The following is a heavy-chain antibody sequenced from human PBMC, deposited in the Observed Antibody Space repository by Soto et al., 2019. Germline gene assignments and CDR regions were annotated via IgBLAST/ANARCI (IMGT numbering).Heavy chain of an antibody. Sequence: GGSLRLSCAASGFTFSSYGMHWVRQAPGKGLEWVAVIWYDGSNKYYADSVKGRFTISRDNSKNTLYLQMNSLRAEDTAVYYCARDPDVGATGYFQHWGQGTLVTVSS. CDR1: GFTFSSYG. CDR2: IWYDGSNK. D-gene: IGHD1-26*01. V-gene: IGHV3-33*01. CDR3: ARDPDVGATGYFQH. J-gene: IGHJ1*01.